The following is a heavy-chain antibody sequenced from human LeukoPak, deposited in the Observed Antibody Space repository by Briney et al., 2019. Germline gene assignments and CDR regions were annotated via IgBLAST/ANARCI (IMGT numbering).Heavy chain of an antibody. CDR3: ARGPGGTTDNFDY. J-gene: IGHJ4*02. CDR2: MYSRGST. V-gene: IGHV4-39*07. D-gene: IGHD4-17*01. Sequence: SETLSLTCTVSGGSISTTSYYWGWIRQSPGMGLECLGYMYSRGSTFDNPSLKSRVTISVDISKNQFSLRLTFMTAADTAIYYCARGPGGTTDNFDYWGQGTLVTVSS. CDR1: GGSISTTSYY.